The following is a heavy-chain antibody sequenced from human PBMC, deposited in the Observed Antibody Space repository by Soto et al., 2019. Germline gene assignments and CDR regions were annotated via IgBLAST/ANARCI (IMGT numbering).Heavy chain of an antibody. D-gene: IGHD2-21*01. Sequence: QLQLQESGPGLVEPSATRSLTCTVSGASILSSDYYWVWIRQPPGKGLEWIGGIYYGGTTYHNPSLTSRVTVSVDTSKNQFSPKLTSVTAADTAVYYCASRGLVVFPTCGQGTTVTVSS. J-gene: IGHJ3*01. V-gene: IGHV4-39*01. CDR3: ASRGLVVFPT. CDR2: IYYGGTT. CDR1: GASILSSDYY.